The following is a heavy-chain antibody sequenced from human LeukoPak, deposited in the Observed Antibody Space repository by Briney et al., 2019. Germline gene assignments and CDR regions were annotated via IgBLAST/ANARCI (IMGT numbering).Heavy chain of an antibody. J-gene: IGHJ3*02. CDR1: GFTFSSYS. V-gene: IGHV3-21*01. CDR3: ARGYSRAAFDI. D-gene: IGHD2-15*01. CDR2: ISSSSSYI. Sequence: GGSLRLSCAASGFTFSSYSMNWVRQAPGKGLEWVSSISSSSSYIYYADSVKGRFTVSRDNGKNSLLLQMNSLRAEDTALYYCARGYSRAAFDIWGQGTVVAVSS.